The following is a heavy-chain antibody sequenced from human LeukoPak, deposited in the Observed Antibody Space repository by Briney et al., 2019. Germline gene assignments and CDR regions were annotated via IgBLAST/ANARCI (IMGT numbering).Heavy chain of an antibody. CDR2: ISGSGGST. CDR3: ARLHSSSSGGGY. V-gene: IGHV3-23*01. J-gene: IGHJ4*02. CDR1: GFTFSSYA. Sequence: PGGSLRLSCAASGFTFSSYAMSWVRQAPGKGLEWVSAISGSGGSTYYADSVKGRFTISRDNSKNTLYLQMNSLRAEDTAVYYCARLHSSSSGGGYWGQGTLVTVSS. D-gene: IGHD6-6*01.